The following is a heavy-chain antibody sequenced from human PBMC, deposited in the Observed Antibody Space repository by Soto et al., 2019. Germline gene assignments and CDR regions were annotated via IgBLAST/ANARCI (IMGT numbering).Heavy chain of an antibody. CDR1: GFTFSSYA. CDR3: ARDPLWGTAMVLWYFDL. V-gene: IGHV3-30-3*01. CDR2: ISYDGSNK. D-gene: IGHD5-18*01. J-gene: IGHJ2*01. Sequence: QVQLVESGGGVVQPGRSLRLSCAASGFTFSSYAMHWVRQAPGKGLEWVAVISYDGSNKYYADSVKGRFTISRDNSXNXLYLKMNSLRAEDTAVYYCARDPLWGTAMVLWYFDLWGRGTLVTVSS.